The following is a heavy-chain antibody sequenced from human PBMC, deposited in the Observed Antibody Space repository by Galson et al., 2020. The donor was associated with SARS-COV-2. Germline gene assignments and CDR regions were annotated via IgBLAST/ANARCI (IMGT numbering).Heavy chain of an antibody. D-gene: IGHD3-9*01. CDR2: INSDGTTT. Sequence: GESLKISCAASGFSFSDYWMHWVRQTPGKGLVWVSRINSDGTTTTYADSVKGRFTISRDNAKNTLYVQMNSLRAEDTAVYYCARELGIGLSYFDSWGQGTLVTVSS. CDR1: GFSFSDYW. J-gene: IGHJ4*02. CDR3: ARELGIGLSYFDS. V-gene: IGHV3-74*01.